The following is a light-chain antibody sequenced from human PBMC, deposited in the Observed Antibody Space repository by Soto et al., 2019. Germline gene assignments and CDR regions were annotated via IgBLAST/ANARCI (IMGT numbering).Light chain of an antibody. CDR2: GAS. Sequence: EIVLTQSPGTLSLSPGERATLSCRASQSVSSSYLAWYQQKPGQAPRLLIYGASSRATGILDRFSGSGSGTDFSLTISRLEPEEFAVSYCQQYGSSPGTFGQGTKLEIK. CDR3: QQYGSSPGT. J-gene: IGKJ2*01. CDR1: QSVSSSY. V-gene: IGKV3-20*01.